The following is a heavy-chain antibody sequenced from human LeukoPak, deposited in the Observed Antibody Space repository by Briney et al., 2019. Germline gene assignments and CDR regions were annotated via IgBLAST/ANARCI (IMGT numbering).Heavy chain of an antibody. CDR2: ISTYDHDT. Sequence: ASVKVSCKASGYTFTNYGISWVRQAPGQGLEWMAWISTYDHDTNYAQKFRGRVTMTTDTSTSTACMELRSLGSDGTAVYYCVRDYFCSGGTCDDCFDPWGQGTLVTVSS. J-gene: IGHJ5*02. CDR3: VRDYFCSGGTCDDCFDP. D-gene: IGHD2-15*01. CDR1: GYTFTNYG. V-gene: IGHV1-18*01.